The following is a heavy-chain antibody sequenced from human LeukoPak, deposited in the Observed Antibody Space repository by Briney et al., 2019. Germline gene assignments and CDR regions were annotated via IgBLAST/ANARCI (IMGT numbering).Heavy chain of an antibody. Sequence: SETLSLTCTVSGGSISSSSYYWGWIRQPPGKGLEWVGSIYYSGSTYYNPSLKSRVTISVDTSKNQFSLKLSSVTAADTAVYYCARHSRIAAAYDYWGQGTLVTVSS. CDR2: IYYSGST. J-gene: IGHJ4*02. D-gene: IGHD6-13*01. CDR1: GGSISSSSYY. V-gene: IGHV4-39*01. CDR3: ARHSRIAAAYDY.